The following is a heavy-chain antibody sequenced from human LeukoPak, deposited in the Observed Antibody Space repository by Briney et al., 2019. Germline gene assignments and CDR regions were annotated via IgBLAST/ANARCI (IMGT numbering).Heavy chain of an antibody. CDR1: GYSISSGYY. J-gene: IGHJ4*02. V-gene: IGHV4-38-2*01. CDR3: ARGGSWYFDY. D-gene: IGHD6-13*01. Sequence: PSETLSLTCAVSGYSISSGYYWGWIRQPPGKGLEWIGSIYHSGSTYYNPSLKSRVTISVDTSKNQFSLKLSSVTAADTAVYYCARGGSWYFDYWGQGTLVTVSS. CDR2: IYHSGST.